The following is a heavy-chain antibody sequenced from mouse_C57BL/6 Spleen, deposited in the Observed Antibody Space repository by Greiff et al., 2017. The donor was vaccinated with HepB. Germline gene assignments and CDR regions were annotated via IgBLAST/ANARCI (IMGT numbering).Heavy chain of an antibody. CDR3: ARFTTVVADWYFDV. J-gene: IGHJ1*03. D-gene: IGHD1-1*01. CDR1: GYSFTSYY. V-gene: IGHV1-66*01. Sequence: VQVVESGPELVKPGASVKISCKASGYSFTSYYIHWVKQRPGQGLEWIGWIYPGSGNTKYNEKFKGKATLTADTSSSTAYMQLSSLTSEDSAVYYCARFTTVVADWYFDVWGTGTTVTVSS. CDR2: IYPGSGNT.